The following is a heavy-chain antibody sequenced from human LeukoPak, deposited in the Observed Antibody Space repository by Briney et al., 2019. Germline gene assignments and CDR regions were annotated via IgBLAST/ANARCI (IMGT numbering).Heavy chain of an antibody. V-gene: IGHV3-30*18. CDR1: GFTFSSYG. CDR3: TKEGYYGSGSFPGY. J-gene: IGHJ4*02. CDR2: ISYDGSNK. Sequence: GRSLRLSCAASGFTFSSYGMHWVRQAPGKGLEWVAVISYDGSNKYYADSVEGRFTISRDNSKNTLSLQMNSLRADDTALYYCTKEGYYGSGSFPGYWGQGTLVTVSS. D-gene: IGHD3-10*01.